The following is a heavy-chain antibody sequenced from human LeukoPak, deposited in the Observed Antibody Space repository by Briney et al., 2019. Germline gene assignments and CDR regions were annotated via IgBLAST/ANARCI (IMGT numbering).Heavy chain of an antibody. CDR2: IYHSGST. D-gene: IGHD3-22*01. Sequence: SETLSLTCAVSGGSISSSNWWSWVRQPPGKGLEWIGEIYHSGSTNYNPSLKSRVTISVDTSKNQFSLKLSSVTAADTAVYYCARSSGDSSGYYVVAFDIWGQGTMVTVSS. V-gene: IGHV4-4*02. CDR1: GGSISSSNW. CDR3: ARSSGDSSGYYVVAFDI. J-gene: IGHJ3*02.